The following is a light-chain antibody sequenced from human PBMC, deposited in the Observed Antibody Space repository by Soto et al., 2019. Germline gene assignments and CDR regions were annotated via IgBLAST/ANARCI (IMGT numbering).Light chain of an antibody. V-gene: IGKV3-20*01. CDR1: QSVSNNY. Sequence: EIVLTQSPGTLSLSPGERATLSCRASQSVSNNYLAWYQQKPGQAPRLLIYGASSRGTGVPDRFSGSGYGTDFTLTITRLEPEDFAVYYCQQYGSSPPYTFGQGTNLQIK. CDR3: QQYGSSPPYT. J-gene: IGKJ2*01. CDR2: GAS.